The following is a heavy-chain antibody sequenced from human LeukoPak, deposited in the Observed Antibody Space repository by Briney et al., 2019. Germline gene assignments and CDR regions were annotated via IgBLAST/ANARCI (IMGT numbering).Heavy chain of an antibody. Sequence: ASVKVSCKASGGTFSSYAISWVRQAPGQGLEWMGGIIPIFGTANYAQKFQGRVTITADESTNTAYMELSSLRSEDTAVYYCARGLRDGYNFAPEASDYWGQGTLVTVSS. V-gene: IGHV1-69*13. J-gene: IGHJ4*02. CDR3: ARGLRDGYNFAPEASDY. CDR2: IIPIFGTA. CDR1: GGTFSSYA. D-gene: IGHD5-24*01.